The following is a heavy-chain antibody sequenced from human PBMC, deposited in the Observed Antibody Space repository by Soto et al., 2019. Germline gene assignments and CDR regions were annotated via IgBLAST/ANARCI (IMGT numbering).Heavy chain of an antibody. CDR2: INPNSGGT. D-gene: IGHD6-13*01. J-gene: IGHJ6*02. CDR3: ARDLAAAGRYYYYGMDV. V-gene: IGHV1-2*04. CDR1: GYTFTGYY. Sequence: ASVKVSCKASGYTFTGYYMHWVRQAPGQGFEWMGWINPNSGGTNYAQKFQGWVTMTRDTSISTAYMELSRLRSDDTAVYYCARDLAAAGRYYYYGMDVWGQGTTVTVSS.